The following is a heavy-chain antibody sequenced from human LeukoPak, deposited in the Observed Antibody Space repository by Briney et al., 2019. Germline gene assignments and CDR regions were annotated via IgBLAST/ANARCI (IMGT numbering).Heavy chain of an antibody. CDR1: GGSISSYY. J-gene: IGHJ4*02. Sequence: SETLSLTCTVSGGSISSYYWSWIRQPPGKGLEWIGYIYYSGSTNYNPSLKSRVTISVDTSKNQFPLKLSSVTAADTAVYYCARGSGRYGFDYWGQGTLVTVSS. CDR2: IYYSGST. V-gene: IGHV4-59*01. CDR3: ARGSGRYGFDY. D-gene: IGHD6-19*01.